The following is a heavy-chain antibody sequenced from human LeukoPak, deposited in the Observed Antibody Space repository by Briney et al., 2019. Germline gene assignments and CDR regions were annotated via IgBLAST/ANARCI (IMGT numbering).Heavy chain of an antibody. V-gene: IGHV3-7*01. D-gene: IGHD3-22*01. CDR3: ARGGYYDMFDY. Sequence: GGSLRLSCVASGFTSSAFWMSWVRQAPGKGLEWVANIKQDGSEKYYVDSVKGRFTISRDNAKNSLYLQMNSLRAEDTAVYYCARGGYYDMFDYWGQGTLVTVSS. CDR1: GFTSSAFW. CDR2: IKQDGSEK. J-gene: IGHJ4*02.